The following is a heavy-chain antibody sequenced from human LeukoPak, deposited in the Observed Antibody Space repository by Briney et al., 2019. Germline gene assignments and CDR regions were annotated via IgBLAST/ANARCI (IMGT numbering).Heavy chain of an antibody. Sequence: ASVKVSCKASVYTFTGYYLHWVRQAPGPGLEWMGWINPNSGGTNYAQKFQGRVTMTRDTSISTAYMELSRVRSDDTAVYYCARDWNCGGDCYSTWGQRTLVTVSS. CDR2: INPNSGGT. CDR1: VYTFTGYY. J-gene: IGHJ4*02. CDR3: ARDWNCGGDCYST. D-gene: IGHD2-21*02. V-gene: IGHV1-2*02.